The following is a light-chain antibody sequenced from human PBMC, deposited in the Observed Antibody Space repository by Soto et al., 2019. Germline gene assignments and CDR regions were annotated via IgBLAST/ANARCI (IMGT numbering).Light chain of an antibody. V-gene: IGKV3-15*01. Sequence: EIVMTQSPATLSVSPGERATLSCRASQSVSSNLAWYQQKPGQTPKLLIYVATTRATGIPTRFSGSGSGTACTLTISSLQSEDFAVYYCQQYNVWPLPFGGGTKVEFK. J-gene: IGKJ4*01. CDR3: QQYNVWPLP. CDR1: QSVSSN. CDR2: VAT.